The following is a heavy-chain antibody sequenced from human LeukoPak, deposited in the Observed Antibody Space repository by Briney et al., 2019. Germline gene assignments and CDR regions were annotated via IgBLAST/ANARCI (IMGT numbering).Heavy chain of an antibody. CDR1: GFTFNRFY. CDR3: ASLSGGIDY. D-gene: IGHD5-12*01. J-gene: IGHJ4*02. V-gene: IGHV3-64D*06. Sequence: PGGSLRLSCSASGFTFNRFYLHWVRQAPGKGLEFVSHISSNGATTYYADSVKGRFTISRDNSKNTLYLQMSSLRADDTAVYYCASLSGGIDYWGQGTLVTVSS. CDR2: ISSNGATT.